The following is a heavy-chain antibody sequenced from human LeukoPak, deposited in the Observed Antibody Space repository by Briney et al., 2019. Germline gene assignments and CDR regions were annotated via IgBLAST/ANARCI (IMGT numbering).Heavy chain of an antibody. Sequence: ASVKVSCKASGYTFTGYYIHWVRQAPGQGLEWMGWINPNSGGTNFAQNFQGRVTMTRDTSITTAYMELSRLRSDDTAVYYCARTNSYSDSPTDYWGQGTLVTVSS. J-gene: IGHJ4*02. CDR3: ARTNSYSDSPTDY. V-gene: IGHV1-2*02. CDR1: GYTFTGYY. D-gene: IGHD4-11*01. CDR2: INPNSGGT.